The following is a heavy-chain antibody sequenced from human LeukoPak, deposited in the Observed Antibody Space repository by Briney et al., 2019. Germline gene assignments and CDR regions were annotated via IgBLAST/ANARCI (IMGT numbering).Heavy chain of an antibody. Sequence: GGSLRLSCAASGFTFSSYAMHWVRQAPGKGLEYVSAISSNGVSTYYANSVKGRFTISRDNSKNTLYLQMGSLRAEDMAVYYCARDRSRYYMDVWGKGTTVTVSS. D-gene: IGHD2-15*01. CDR1: GFTFSSYA. CDR3: ARDRSRYYMDV. J-gene: IGHJ6*03. V-gene: IGHV3-64*01. CDR2: ISSNGVST.